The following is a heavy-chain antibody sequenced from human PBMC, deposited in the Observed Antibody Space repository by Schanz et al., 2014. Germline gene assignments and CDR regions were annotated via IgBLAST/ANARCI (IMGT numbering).Heavy chain of an antibody. CDR3: TRDVRLDRRGNWFDP. D-gene: IGHD1-1*01. CDR2: ILGLASTT. V-gene: IGHV3-23*01. Sequence: EVQLLESGGGLVQPGGSLRLSCAASGFTFSTSAMSWVRQVPGKGLEWVSAILGLASTTYYADSVKGRFTISRDNSKNLLYLQMNSLRAEDAAVYYCTRDVRLDRRGNWFDPWGQGTLVTVPS. CDR1: GFTFSTSA. J-gene: IGHJ5*02.